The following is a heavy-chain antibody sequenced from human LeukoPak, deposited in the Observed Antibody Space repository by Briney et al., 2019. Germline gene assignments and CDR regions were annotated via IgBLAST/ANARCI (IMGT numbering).Heavy chain of an antibody. CDR3: ARGGRIAVAGPNY. CDR2: ISSSSSTI. J-gene: IGHJ4*02. D-gene: IGHD6-19*01. V-gene: IGHV3-48*01. CDR1: GYTFSSYS. Sequence: GGSLRLSCAASGYTFSSYSMNWVRQAPGKGLEWVSYISSSSSTIYYADSVKGRFTISRDNAKNSLYLQMNSLRAEDMAVYYCARGGRIAVAGPNYWGQGTLVTVSS.